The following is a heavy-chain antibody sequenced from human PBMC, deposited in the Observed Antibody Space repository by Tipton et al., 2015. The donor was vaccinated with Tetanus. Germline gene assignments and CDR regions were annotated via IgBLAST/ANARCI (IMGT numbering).Heavy chain of an antibody. J-gene: IGHJ5*02. CDR3: ARRLIQNWFDP. CDR2: IYYTGNT. V-gene: IGHV4-31*03. CDR1: GGFIRSGGYY. Sequence: TLSLTCTVSGGFIRSGGYYWTWIRQHPERGLEWLGYIYYTGNTYYNPSLKSRVTISVDTSKDQFSLKLTSVTAADTAVYYCARRLIQNWFDPWGQGTLVTVSS. D-gene: IGHD2-8*01.